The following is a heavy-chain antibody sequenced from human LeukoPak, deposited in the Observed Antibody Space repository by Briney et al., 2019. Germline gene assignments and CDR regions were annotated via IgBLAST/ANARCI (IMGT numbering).Heavy chain of an antibody. CDR1: GFPFSSYA. J-gene: IGHJ4*02. CDR2: ITASGGRT. CDR3: AKDIAAAAALDYFDY. D-gene: IGHD6-13*01. Sequence: GGSLRLSCAASGFPFSSYAMSWVRQAPGKGLEWVSTITASGGRTYYADSVKGRFTISRDNPKNTLYLQMNSLRAEDTALYYCAKDIAAAAALDYFDYWGQGTLVTVSS. V-gene: IGHV3-23*01.